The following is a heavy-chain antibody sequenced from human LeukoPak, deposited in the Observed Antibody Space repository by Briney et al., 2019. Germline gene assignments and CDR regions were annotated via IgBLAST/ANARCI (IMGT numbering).Heavy chain of an antibody. J-gene: IGHJ6*02. CDR1: GGSLSISSGGYY. CDR2: ISYSGST. V-gene: IGHV4-31*01. D-gene: IGHD2-15*01. Sequence: SETLSLTCTVSGGSLSISSGGYYWRWIRQHPGKGLAWIGYISYSGSTYYNPSLESPVIISVDMSKNQFSLKLSSVTAADTAVYYCARAPRDCSGGSCYAYYYGMDVWGQGTTVTVSS. CDR3: ARAPRDCSGGSCYAYYYGMDV.